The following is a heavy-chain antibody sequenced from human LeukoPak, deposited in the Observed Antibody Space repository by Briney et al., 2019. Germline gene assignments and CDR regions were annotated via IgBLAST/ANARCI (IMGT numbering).Heavy chain of an antibody. CDR3: ATLNIESSSGWFFRS. CDR1: GGYITTYY. V-gene: IGHV4-59*01. CDR2: AYYSGTN. J-gene: IGHJ5*02. D-gene: IGHD6-19*01. Sequence: SETLSLTCHVSGGYITTYYWSWIRQPPGKRLEWIGYAYYSGTNEYNPSLRSRLTMSAGASRNQFSLTLGSVTAADTAIYYCATLNIESSSGWFFRSWGQGTLVTVSS.